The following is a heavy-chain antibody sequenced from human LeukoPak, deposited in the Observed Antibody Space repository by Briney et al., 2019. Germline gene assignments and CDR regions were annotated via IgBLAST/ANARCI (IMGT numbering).Heavy chain of an antibody. V-gene: IGHV3-33*06. D-gene: IGHD3-10*01. CDR1: GFTFSSYG. Sequence: GRSLRLSCAASGFTFSSYGMHWVRQAPGKGLEWVAVIWYDGSNKYYADSVKGRFTISRDNSKNTLYLQMNSLRAEDTAVYYCAKASVLLWALDYWGQGTLVTVSS. J-gene: IGHJ4*02. CDR2: IWYDGSNK. CDR3: AKASVLLWALDY.